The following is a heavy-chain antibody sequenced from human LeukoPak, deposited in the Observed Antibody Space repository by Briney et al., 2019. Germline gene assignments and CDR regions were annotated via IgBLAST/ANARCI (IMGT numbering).Heavy chain of an antibody. V-gene: IGHV1-46*01. Sequence: ASVKVSCKASRYTFTSYYMHWVRQAPGQGLEWMGIINPSGGSTSYAQKFQGRVTMTRDTSTSTVYMELSSLRSEDTAVYYCARGILLSDVGAPHGSFDYWGQGTLVTVSS. CDR1: RYTFTSYY. D-gene: IGHD1-26*01. J-gene: IGHJ4*02. CDR3: ARGILLSDVGAPHGSFDY. CDR2: INPSGGST.